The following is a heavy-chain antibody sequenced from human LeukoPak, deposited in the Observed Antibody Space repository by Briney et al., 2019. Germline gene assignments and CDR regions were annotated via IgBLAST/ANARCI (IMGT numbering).Heavy chain of an antibody. J-gene: IGHJ6*02. CDR3: AREDVVLVDAVRYYYYGMDV. D-gene: IGHD2-8*01. Sequence: ASVKVSCKASGYNFISYYMHWVRQAPGQGLEWMGVINPSGGSTSYAQKFQDRVTMTRDTSTSTVYMELSSLKSEDTAVYYCAREDVVLVDAVRYYYYGMDVWGQGTTVTVSS. CDR1: GYNFISYY. CDR2: INPSGGST. V-gene: IGHV1-46*01.